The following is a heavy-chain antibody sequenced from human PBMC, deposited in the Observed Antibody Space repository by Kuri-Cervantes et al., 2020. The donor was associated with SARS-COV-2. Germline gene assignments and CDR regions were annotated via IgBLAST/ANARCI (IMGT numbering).Heavy chain of an antibody. V-gene: IGHV1-2*02. Sequence: ASVKVSCKASGYTFTGYYMHWVRQAPGQGLEWMGWINPNSGGTNYAQKFQGRVTMTRDTSISIAYMELSSLRSEDTAVYYCARGGDGYMNWFDPWGQGTLVTVSS. CDR3: ARGGDGYMNWFDP. CDR2: INPNSGGT. CDR1: GYTFTGYY. J-gene: IGHJ5*02. D-gene: IGHD5-24*01.